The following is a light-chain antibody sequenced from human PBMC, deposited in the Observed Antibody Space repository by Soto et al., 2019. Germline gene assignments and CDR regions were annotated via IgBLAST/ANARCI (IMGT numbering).Light chain of an antibody. CDR2: DTS. CDR3: QQRRSWPPTIT. J-gene: IGKJ1*01. CDR1: QSVGSN. V-gene: IGKV3-11*01. Sequence: EIVMTRSAGTLSVAPGERATLSCRPSQSVGSNLAWYQQKPGQAPRLILYDTSFRATGIPDRFSGSGSGTDFTLNISSLEPEDFAVYYCQQRRSWPPTITFGQGTKVEIK.